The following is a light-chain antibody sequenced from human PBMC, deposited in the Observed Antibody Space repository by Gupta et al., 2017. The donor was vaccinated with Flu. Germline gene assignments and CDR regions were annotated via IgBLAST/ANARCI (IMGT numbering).Light chain of an antibody. CDR3: YSTDTSGHQRA. CDR1: ALPKKH. Sequence: SSVLTQPPSVSVSPGQTVRITGSGDALPKKHAYWYQQKSGQAPVLVIFDDKQRPSGIPERFSGSSSGTLATLTISGAQVDEEGDYYCYSTDTSGHQRAFGGGTRLTVL. J-gene: IGLJ3*02. V-gene: IGLV3-10*01. CDR2: DDK.